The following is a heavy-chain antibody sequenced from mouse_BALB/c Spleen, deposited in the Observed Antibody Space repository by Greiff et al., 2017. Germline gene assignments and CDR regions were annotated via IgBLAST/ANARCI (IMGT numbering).Heavy chain of an antibody. CDR1: GFTFSSFG. J-gene: IGHJ1*01. CDR3: ARSITTGGWYFDV. CDR2: ISSGSSTI. D-gene: IGHD2-4*01. Sequence: EVKLEESGGGLVQPGGSRKLSCAASGFTFSSFGMHWVRQAPEKGLEWVAYISSGSSTIYYADTVKGRFTISRDNPKNTLFLQMTSLRSEDTAMYYCARSITTGGWYFDVWGAGTTVTVSS. V-gene: IGHV5-17*02.